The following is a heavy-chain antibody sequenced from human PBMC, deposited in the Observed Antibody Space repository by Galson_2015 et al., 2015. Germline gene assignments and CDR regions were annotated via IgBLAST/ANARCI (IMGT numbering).Heavy chain of an antibody. V-gene: IGHV6-1*01. CDR3: ARDWMGWRWNDVSYYYYYMDV. J-gene: IGHJ6*03. D-gene: IGHD1-1*01. CDR2: TYYRSKWYN. CDR1: GDSVSSNSAA. Sequence: CAISGDSVSSNSAAWNWIRQSPSRGLEWLGRTYYRSKWYNGYAVSVKSRITINPDTSKNQFSLQLNSVTPEDTAVYYCARDWMGWRWNDVSYYYYYMDVWGKGTTVTVSS.